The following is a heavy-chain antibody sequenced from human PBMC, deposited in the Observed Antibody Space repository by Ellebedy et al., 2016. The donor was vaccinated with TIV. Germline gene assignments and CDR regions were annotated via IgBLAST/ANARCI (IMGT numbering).Heavy chain of an antibody. CDR2: IKEDGSEK. Sequence: GESLKISCAASGFTFSSHWMTWVRQAPGKGLEWVANIKEDGSEKYYVDSVKGRFTISRDNAKNSLYLQMNSLRAEDTAVYYCASSLYSSGWFYDYFGMDVWGQGTTVTVSS. V-gene: IGHV3-7*01. CDR1: GFTFSSHW. J-gene: IGHJ6*02. D-gene: IGHD6-19*01. CDR3: ASSLYSSGWFYDYFGMDV.